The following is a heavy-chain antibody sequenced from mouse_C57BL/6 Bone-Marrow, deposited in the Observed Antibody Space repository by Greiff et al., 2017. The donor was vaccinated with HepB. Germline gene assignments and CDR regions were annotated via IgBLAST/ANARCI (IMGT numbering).Heavy chain of an antibody. D-gene: IGHD2-4*01. CDR1: GFNIKDDY. CDR3: TTIYYDYDGRFAY. Sequence: EVKLMESGAELVRPGASVKLSCTASGFNIKDDYMHWVKQRPEQGLEWIGWIDPENGDTEYASKFQGKATITADTSSNTAYLQLSSLTSEDTAVYYCTTIYYDYDGRFAYWGQGTLVTVSA. CDR2: IDPENGDT. V-gene: IGHV14-4*01. J-gene: IGHJ3*01.